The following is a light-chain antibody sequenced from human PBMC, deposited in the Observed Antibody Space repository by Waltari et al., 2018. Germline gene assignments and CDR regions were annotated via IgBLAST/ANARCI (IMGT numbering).Light chain of an antibody. CDR2: GVN. J-gene: IGLJ3*02. V-gene: IGLV2-23*02. Sequence: QSALTQPASASGSRGQPITISCPRRRRDSGRYNVFSWYQHHPGKAPKHRIYGVNNRPSGVSNRFSGSKSGNTASLTISGLQAEDEADYYCSSYAGSVVFGGGTKLTVL. CDR3: SSYAGSVV. CDR1: RRDSGRYNV.